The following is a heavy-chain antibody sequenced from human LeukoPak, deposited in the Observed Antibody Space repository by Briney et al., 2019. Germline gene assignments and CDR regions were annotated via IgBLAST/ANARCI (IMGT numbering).Heavy chain of an antibody. D-gene: IGHD3-9*01. CDR3: AREDYDILTGYSDFDY. CDR2: TYYSGST. CDR1: GGSVSSGSYY. J-gene: IGHJ4*02. Sequence: PSETLSLTCTVSGGSVSSGSYYWSWIRQPPGKGLEWIGYTYYSGSTNYNPSLKSRVTISVDTSKNQFSLKLSSVTAADTAVYYCAREDYDILTGYSDFDYWGQGTLVTVSS. V-gene: IGHV4-61*01.